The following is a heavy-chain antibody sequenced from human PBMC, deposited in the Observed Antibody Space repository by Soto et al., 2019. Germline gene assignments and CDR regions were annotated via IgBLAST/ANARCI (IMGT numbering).Heavy chain of an antibody. Sequence: QVQLVQSGTEVKKPGASVKVSCKTSGYTFINFGIGWVRQAPGQGLEWMGWISPFNGHTNYAQKFQGRGSLTTDTSTSKAFLELRSLTYDDTAVYYCAREPPRATAGLNYFDPWGQGTLVTVSS. V-gene: IGHV1-18*01. D-gene: IGHD6-13*01. CDR2: ISPFNGHT. J-gene: IGHJ5*02. CDR3: AREPPRATAGLNYFDP. CDR1: GYTFINFG.